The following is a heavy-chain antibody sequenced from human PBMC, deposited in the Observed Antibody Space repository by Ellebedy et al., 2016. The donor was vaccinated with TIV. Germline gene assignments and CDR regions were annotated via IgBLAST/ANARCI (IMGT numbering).Heavy chain of an antibody. J-gene: IGHJ4*02. CDR1: GFTFSSYW. CDR2: IKQDGSEK. Sequence: GGSLRLXCAASGFTFSSYWMSWVRQAPGKGLEWVANIKQDGSEKYYVDSVRGRFTISRDNAKNSLYLQMNSLRAEDTAVYYCARADYGDYPNYWGQGTLVTVSS. D-gene: IGHD4-17*01. CDR3: ARADYGDYPNY. V-gene: IGHV3-7*04.